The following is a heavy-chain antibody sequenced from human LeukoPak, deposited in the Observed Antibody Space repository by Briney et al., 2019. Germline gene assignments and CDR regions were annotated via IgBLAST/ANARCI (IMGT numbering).Heavy chain of an antibody. J-gene: IGHJ6*03. CDR1: GGTFSSYA. V-gene: IGHV1-69*13. CDR3: ARDYAPDYYYYYMDV. CDR2: IIPIFGTA. Sequence: GASVKVSCKASGGTFSSYAISWLRQAPGQGLEWMGGIIPIFGTANYAQKFQGRVTITADESTSTAYMELSSLRSEDTAVYYCARDYAPDYYYYYMDVWGKGTTVTVSS. D-gene: IGHD3-16*01.